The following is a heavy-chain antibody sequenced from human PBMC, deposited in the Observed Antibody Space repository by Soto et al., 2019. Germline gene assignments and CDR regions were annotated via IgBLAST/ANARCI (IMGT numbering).Heavy chain of an antibody. V-gene: IGHV1-18*01. J-gene: IGHJ4*02. CDR3: AKAPVLRFLEWLSNPFDY. CDR2: ISAYNGNT. CDR1: GYTFTSYG. Sequence: GASVKVSCKASGYTFTSYGISWVRQAPGQGLEWMGWISAYNGNTNYAQKLQGRVTMTTDTSTSTAYMELRSLRSDDTAVYYCAKAPVLRFLEWLSNPFDYWGQGTLVTVSS. D-gene: IGHD3-3*01.